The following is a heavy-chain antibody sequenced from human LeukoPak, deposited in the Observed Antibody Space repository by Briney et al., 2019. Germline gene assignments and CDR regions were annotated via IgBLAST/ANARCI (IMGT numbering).Heavy chain of an antibody. J-gene: IGHJ3*02. D-gene: IGHD1/OR15-1a*01. Sequence: GGSLRLSCAASGFTFSSYGMHWVRQAPGEGLEWVAFIRYDGSNKYYADSVKGRYTISRDNSKNTLYLQMNGLRAEDTAVYYCARTSYDAFDIWGQGTMVTVSS. CDR2: IRYDGSNK. V-gene: IGHV3-30*02. CDR3: ARTSYDAFDI. CDR1: GFTFSSYG.